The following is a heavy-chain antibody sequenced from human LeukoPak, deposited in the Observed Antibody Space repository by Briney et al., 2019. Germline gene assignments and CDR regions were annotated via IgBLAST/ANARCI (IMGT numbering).Heavy chain of an antibody. CDR2: IYSGGST. D-gene: IGHD3-22*01. Sequence: GGSLRLSCAASGFTVSNNYMSWVRQAPGKGLEWVSLIYSGGSTYYADSVKGRFTISRDNSKNTLYLQMNSLRAEDTAVYYCAKDLERITMIVVVITEGAFDIWGQGTMVTVSS. CDR1: GFTVSNNY. V-gene: IGHV3-66*01. CDR3: AKDLERITMIVVVITEGAFDI. J-gene: IGHJ3*02.